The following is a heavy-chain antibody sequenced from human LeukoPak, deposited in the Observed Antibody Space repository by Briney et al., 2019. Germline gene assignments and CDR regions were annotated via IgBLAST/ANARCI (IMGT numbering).Heavy chain of an antibody. V-gene: IGHV3-48*04. Sequence: GGSLRLSCAGSGFTFGSYSMNWVRHAPGKGLEWVSYIGHTGSITDYADAVKGRFTISRDNAKNSLYLQMNTLRAEDTAVYYCVRDGAVVTSGSYPWRYSQYWGQGTLVTVSS. D-gene: IGHD3-10*01. CDR3: VRDGAVVTSGSYPWRYSQY. CDR1: GFTFGSYS. CDR2: IGHTGSIT. J-gene: IGHJ1*01.